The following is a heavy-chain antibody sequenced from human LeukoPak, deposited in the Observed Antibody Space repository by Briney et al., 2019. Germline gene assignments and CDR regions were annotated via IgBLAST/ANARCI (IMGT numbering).Heavy chain of an antibody. D-gene: IGHD1-26*01. CDR1: GFSVIIYN. CDR3: ARDPYSGTYGNTYYYYMDV. Sequence: KPGGSLRPSCEASGFSVIIYNMDCVRQTPGKGLGWISSITSISTYTFYADSVKGRFTISRDTARNSLYLQMNSLRVEDTAVYYCARDPYSGTYGNTYYYYMDVWGKGTTVTISS. J-gene: IGHJ6*03. CDR2: ITSISTYT. V-gene: IGHV3-21*01.